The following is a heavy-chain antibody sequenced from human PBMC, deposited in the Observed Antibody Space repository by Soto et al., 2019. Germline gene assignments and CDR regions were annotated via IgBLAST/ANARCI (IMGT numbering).Heavy chain of an antibody. CDR3: AKYCSSTSCLVVYGMDV. D-gene: IGHD2-2*01. Sequence: EVQLLESGGGLVQPGGSLRLSCAASGFTFSSYAMSWVRKAPGKGLEWVSAISGSGGTTYYTDSVKGRFTISRDNSMNTLYLQMNSLRVEDTAVYYCAKYCSSTSCLVVYGMDVWGQGTTVTVSS. V-gene: IGHV3-23*01. CDR1: GFTFSSYA. J-gene: IGHJ6*02. CDR2: ISGSGGTT.